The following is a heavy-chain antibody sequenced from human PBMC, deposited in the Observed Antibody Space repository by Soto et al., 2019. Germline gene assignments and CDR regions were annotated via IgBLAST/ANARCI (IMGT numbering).Heavy chain of an antibody. Sequence: TLSLTCTVSGGSLSSSSYYWGWIRQPPGKGLEWIGSIYYSGSTYYNPSLKSRVTISVDTSKNQFSLKLSSVTAADTAVYYCASSSGYYLDYWGQGTLVTVSS. D-gene: IGHD3-22*01. CDR1: GGSLSSSSYY. CDR3: ASSSGYYLDY. V-gene: IGHV4-39*01. J-gene: IGHJ4*02. CDR2: IYYSGST.